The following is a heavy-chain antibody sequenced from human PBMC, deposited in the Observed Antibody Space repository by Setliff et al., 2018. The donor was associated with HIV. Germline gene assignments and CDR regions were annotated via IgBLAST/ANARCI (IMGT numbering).Heavy chain of an antibody. Sequence: PSETLSLTCAVYGGSFMGYYWNWIRQPPGKGLEWIGEINHSGNTNSNPSLKSRVTISVDPSKSQFSLRLNSVTAADTATYYCARGPESVAPRMCAFDIWGQGTMVTVS. V-gene: IGHV4-34*01. D-gene: IGHD6-6*01. CDR1: GGSFMGYY. CDR3: ARGPESVAPRMCAFDI. CDR2: INHSGNT. J-gene: IGHJ3*02.